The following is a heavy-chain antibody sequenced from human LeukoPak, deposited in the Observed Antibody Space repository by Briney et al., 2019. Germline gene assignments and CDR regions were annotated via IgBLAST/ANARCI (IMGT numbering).Heavy chain of an antibody. V-gene: IGHV3-30*18. J-gene: IGHJ4*02. D-gene: IGHD6-13*01. CDR2: ISYDGSNK. Sequence: PGRSLRLSCAASGFTFSSYGMHWVRQAPGKGLEWVAVISYDGSNKYYADSVKGRFTISRGNSKNTLYLQMNSLRAEDTAVYYCAKDPTWQQLVPDYWGQGTLVTVSS. CDR3: AKDPTWQQLVPDY. CDR1: GFTFSSYG.